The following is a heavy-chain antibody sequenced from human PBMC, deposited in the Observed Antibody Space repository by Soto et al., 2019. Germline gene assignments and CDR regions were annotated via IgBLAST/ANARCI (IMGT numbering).Heavy chain of an antibody. V-gene: IGHV1-3*01. CDR2: INAGNGNT. J-gene: IGHJ6*02. D-gene: IGHD2-2*01. CDR3: ARAMRSSWDYYSGMDV. Sequence: ASVKVSCKASGYTFTSYAMHWVRQAPGQRLEWMGWINAGNGNTKYSQKFQGRVTITRDTSASTAYMELSSLRSEDTAVYYCARAMRSSWDYYSGMDVWGQGTTVTVSS. CDR1: GYTFTSYA.